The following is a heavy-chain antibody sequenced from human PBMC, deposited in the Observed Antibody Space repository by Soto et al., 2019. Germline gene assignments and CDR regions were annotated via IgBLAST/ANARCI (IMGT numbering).Heavy chain of an antibody. J-gene: IGHJ5*01. V-gene: IGHV4-39*01. CDR3: ASHPLNWSDADS. CDR2: IYYSGSA. D-gene: IGHD1-1*01. CDR1: GGSITSSEYY. Sequence: SETLSLTSTVSGGSITSSEYYWAWIRQPPVKGLQFLGTIYYSGSAYSNPLLKSRLSMSVATSKTQFSLVMNSATAAYTSVYSYASHPLNWSDADSGGHGVLVTVSS.